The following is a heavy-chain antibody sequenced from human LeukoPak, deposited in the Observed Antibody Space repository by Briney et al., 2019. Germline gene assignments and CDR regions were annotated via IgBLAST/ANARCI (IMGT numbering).Heavy chain of an antibody. D-gene: IGHD2-2*01. V-gene: IGHV3-23*01. CDR1: GFTFSSYA. Sequence: GGSLRLSCAASGFTFSSYAMSWVRQAPGKGLEWVSIISGGGGSTYYADSVKGRFTISRDNSKNTLYLQMNSLRAEDTAVYYCAKSGYCSSTSCFNFDYWGQGTLVTVSS. CDR2: ISGGGGST. J-gene: IGHJ4*02. CDR3: AKSGYCSSTSCFNFDY.